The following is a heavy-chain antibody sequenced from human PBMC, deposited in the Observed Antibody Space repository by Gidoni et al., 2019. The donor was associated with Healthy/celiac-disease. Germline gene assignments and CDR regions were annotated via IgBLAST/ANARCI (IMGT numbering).Heavy chain of an antibody. D-gene: IGHD3-16*02. J-gene: IGHJ6*02. V-gene: IGHV3-15*01. CDR3: TTGVISYYYYGMDV. Sequence: EVQLVESGGGLVKPGGSLRLSCAASGLTFSNAWMSWVRQAPGKGLEWVGRIKSKTDGGTTDYAAPVKGRFTISRDDSKNTLYLQMNSLKTEDTAVYYCTTGVISYYYYGMDVWGQGTTVTVSS. CDR1: GLTFSNAW. CDR2: IKSKTDGGTT.